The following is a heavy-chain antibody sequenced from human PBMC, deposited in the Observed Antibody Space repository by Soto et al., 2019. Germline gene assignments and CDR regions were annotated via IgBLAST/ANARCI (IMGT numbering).Heavy chain of an antibody. D-gene: IGHD2-15*01. J-gene: IGHJ4*02. V-gene: IGHV1-2*02. Sequence: ASVKVSCTASGYTFTGYYMHWVRQAPGQGLEWMGWINPNSGGTNYAQKFQGRVTMTRDTSISTAYMELGRLRSDDTAVYYCARARDRYCSGGSCYAARYWGQGTLVTVSS. CDR3: ARARDRYCSGGSCYAARY. CDR1: GYTFTGYY. CDR2: INPNSGGT.